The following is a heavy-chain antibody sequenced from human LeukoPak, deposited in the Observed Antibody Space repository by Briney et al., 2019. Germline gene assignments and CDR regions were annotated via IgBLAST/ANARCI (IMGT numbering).Heavy chain of an antibody. Sequence: SETLSLTCTVSGGSISSSSYYWGWIRQPPGKGLEWIGSIYYSGSTYYNPSLKSRVTISVDTSNNQFSLKLGSVTAADTAVYYCARVRYSSSWGWFDPWGQGTLVTVSS. CDR1: GGSISSSSYY. CDR3: ARVRYSSSWGWFDP. J-gene: IGHJ5*02. CDR2: IYYSGST. V-gene: IGHV4-39*07. D-gene: IGHD6-13*01.